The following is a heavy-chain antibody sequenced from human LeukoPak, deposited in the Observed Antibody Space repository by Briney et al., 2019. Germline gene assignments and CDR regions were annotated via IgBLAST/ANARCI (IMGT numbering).Heavy chain of an antibody. CDR1: GITFSSYS. D-gene: IGHD1-7*01. CDR2: ISSSSYI. J-gene: IGHJ5*02. Sequence: GSLRLSCAASGITFSSYSMNWVRQAPGKGLEWVSCISSSSYIYYADSVKGRFTISRDNAKNSLYLQMNSLRAEDTAVYYCARGLNWNYGWFDPWGQGTLVTVSS. V-gene: IGHV3-21*01. CDR3: ARGLNWNYGWFDP.